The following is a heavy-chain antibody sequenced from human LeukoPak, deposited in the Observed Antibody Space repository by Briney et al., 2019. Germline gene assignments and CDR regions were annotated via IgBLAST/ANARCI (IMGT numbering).Heavy chain of an antibody. J-gene: IGHJ4*02. CDR3: ARGGPGTGMDY. CDR1: GFTFSDHW. D-gene: IGHD1-1*01. Sequence: GGSLRLSCAAPGFTFSDHWIHWVRQVPGEGLVWVAFINNDGSSATYGDSVKGRFTVSRDNAKNTLYLQMNSLRVEDTAVYYCARGGPGTGMDYWGQGTLVTVSS. V-gene: IGHV3-74*01. CDR2: INNDGSSA.